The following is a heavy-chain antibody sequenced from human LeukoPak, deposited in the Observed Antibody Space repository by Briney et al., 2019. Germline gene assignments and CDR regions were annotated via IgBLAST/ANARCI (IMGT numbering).Heavy chain of an antibody. J-gene: IGHJ4*02. CDR1: GFTFSTYS. CDR2: ISGSGGST. CDR3: AKSGGITIFGLVDY. V-gene: IGHV3-23*01. Sequence: PGGSLRLSCEASGFTFSTYSVTWVRQAPGKGLEWVSGISGSGGSTYYADSVKGRFTISRDNSKKILYLQMNSLRAEDTAVYHCAKSGGITIFGLVDYWGQGTLVTVSS. D-gene: IGHD3-3*01.